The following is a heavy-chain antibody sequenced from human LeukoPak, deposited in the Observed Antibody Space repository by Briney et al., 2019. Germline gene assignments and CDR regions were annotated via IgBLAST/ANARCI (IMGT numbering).Heavy chain of an antibody. Sequence: GGSLRLSCSASGFTFSNYAMYWVRQAPGKGLEYVSSISGNGGGTHYADSVKGRFTISRDNSKNTLYLQMSSLRVEDTAVYYCVKVDNYGGGAFDIWGQGTMVTVSS. CDR3: VKVDNYGGGAFDI. CDR2: ISGNGGGT. J-gene: IGHJ3*02. D-gene: IGHD2-2*03. CDR1: GFTFSNYA. V-gene: IGHV3-64D*09.